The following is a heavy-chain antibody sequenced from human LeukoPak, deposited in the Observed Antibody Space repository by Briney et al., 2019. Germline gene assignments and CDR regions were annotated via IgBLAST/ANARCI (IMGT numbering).Heavy chain of an antibody. CDR3: AREEYSSSSSPFDY. J-gene: IGHJ4*02. V-gene: IGHV3-30-3*01. CDR2: ISYDGSNK. Sequence: GGSLRLSCAASGFTFSSYAMHWVRQAPGKGLEWVGVISYDGSNKYYADSVKGRFTISRDNSKNTLYLQMNSLRAEDTAVYYCAREEYSSSSSPFDYWGQGTLVTVSS. CDR1: GFTFSSYA. D-gene: IGHD6-6*01.